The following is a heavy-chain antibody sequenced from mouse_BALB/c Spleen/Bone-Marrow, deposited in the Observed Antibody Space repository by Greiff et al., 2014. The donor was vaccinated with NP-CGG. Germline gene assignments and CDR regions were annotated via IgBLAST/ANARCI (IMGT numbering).Heavy chain of an antibody. CDR1: GFTFSSYA. CDR2: ISSGGSYT. V-gene: IGHV5-9-3*01. J-gene: IGHJ4*01. CDR3: ARPGYYGHAMDY. D-gene: IGHD2-1*01. Sequence: EVQLVQSGADLVKPGASLKLSCAASGFTFSSYAMSWVRQTPGKRLEWVATISSGGSYTYYLDSVKGRFTISRDNTKNTLYLQMSSRSSEDTAMCYCARPGYYGHAMDYWGQGTSVTVSS.